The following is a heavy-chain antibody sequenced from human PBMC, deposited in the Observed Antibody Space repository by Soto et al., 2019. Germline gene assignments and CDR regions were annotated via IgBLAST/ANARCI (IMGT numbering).Heavy chain of an antibody. D-gene: IGHD3-10*01. CDR1: GGSISSYY. Sequence: QVQLQESGPGLVKPSETLSLTCTVAGGSISSYYWSWIRQPPGKGLEWIGCIYYSGSTNYNPSLKSRVTISVDTSNKQFSLKLSSVTAADTAVYYCARVWGGAFEIWGQGTMVTVSS. CDR3: ARVWGGAFEI. CDR2: IYYSGST. V-gene: IGHV4-59*01. J-gene: IGHJ3*02.